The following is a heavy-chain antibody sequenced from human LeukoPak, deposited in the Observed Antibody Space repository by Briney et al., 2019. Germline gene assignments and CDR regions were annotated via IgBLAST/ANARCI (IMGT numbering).Heavy chain of an antibody. D-gene: IGHD3-9*01. CDR2: TSGNGGST. CDR3: ARAGVIRYVAWLINYYMDV. J-gene: IGHJ6*03. CDR1: GFTFTNHA. V-gene: IGHV3-64*01. Sequence: GGSLRLSCAASGFTFTNHAMQWVRQAPGKGLEYVSATSGNGGSTYYANSVKGRFTVSRDNSKNTVYLQMDSLRAEDMAVYYCARAGVIRYVAWLINYYMDVWGKGTTVTVSS.